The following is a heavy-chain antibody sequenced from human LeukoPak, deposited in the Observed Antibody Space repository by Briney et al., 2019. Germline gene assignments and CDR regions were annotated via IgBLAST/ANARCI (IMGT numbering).Heavy chain of an antibody. D-gene: IGHD3-3*01. J-gene: IGHJ4*02. CDR3: AKGRVSEKSASNY. CDR1: GFTFSNYA. CDR2: ISGSGDTT. V-gene: IGHV3-23*01. Sequence: GGSLRLSCAASGFTFSNYAMSWVRQAPGKGLDWISGISGSGDTTDYANSVKGRFTISRDNSKNTLYLELQSLRAEDTAVYFCAKGRVSEKSASNYWGQGTLVTVSS.